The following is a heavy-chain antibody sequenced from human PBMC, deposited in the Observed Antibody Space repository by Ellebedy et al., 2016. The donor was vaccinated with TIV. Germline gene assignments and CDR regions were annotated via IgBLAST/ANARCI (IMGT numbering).Heavy chain of an antibody. D-gene: IGHD3-10*01. CDR1: GGSLSDNY. V-gene: IGHV4-59*01. J-gene: IGHJ3*01. CDR2: LYYTGST. CDR3: VSSVSVDAFDL. Sequence: GSLRLSCAVSGGSLSDNYWTWIRQPPGKGLEWIGYLYYTGSTNYNPSLKSRVTISVKPPRNQFSLKLNSVTAADTAVYYCVSSVSVDAFDLWGQGTMVTVSS.